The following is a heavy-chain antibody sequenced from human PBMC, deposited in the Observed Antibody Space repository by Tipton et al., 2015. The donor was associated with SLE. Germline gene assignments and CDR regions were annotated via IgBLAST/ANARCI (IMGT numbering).Heavy chain of an antibody. CDR2: IYPGDSDT. CDR1: GYSFTSYW. J-gene: IGHJ6*02. D-gene: IGHD2/OR15-2a*01. Sequence: QLVQSGAEVKMPGESLKISCKGSGYSFTSYWISWVRQMPGKGLVWMGVIYPGDSDTRYSPSFQGQVTISADKSISTAYLQWSSLKASDTAMYYCARAGGNSRSHTGYYYDYGMDVWDQETAVTDSS. CDR3: ARAGGNSRSHTGYYYDYGMDV. V-gene: IGHV5-51*01.